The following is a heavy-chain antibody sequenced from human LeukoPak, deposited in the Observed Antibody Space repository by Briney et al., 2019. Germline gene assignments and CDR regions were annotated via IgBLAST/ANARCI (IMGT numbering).Heavy chain of an antibody. Sequence: GGSLRLSCAASGFTFSSYSMNWVRQAPGKGLEWVSSISSSSSYIYYADSVKGRFTISRDNAKNSLYLQMNSLRAKDTAVYYCARGLGSSSGESWDAFDIWGQGTMVTVSS. D-gene: IGHD6-6*01. V-gene: IGHV3-21*01. CDR1: GFTFSSYS. CDR2: ISSSSSYI. J-gene: IGHJ3*02. CDR3: ARGLGSSSGESWDAFDI.